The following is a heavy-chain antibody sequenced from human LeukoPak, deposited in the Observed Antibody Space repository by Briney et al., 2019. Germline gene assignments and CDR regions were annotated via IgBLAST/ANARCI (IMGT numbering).Heavy chain of an antibody. J-gene: IGHJ5*02. D-gene: IGHD3-3*01. V-gene: IGHV3-11*06. Sequence: EGSLRLSCAASGFTFSDYYMSWIRQAPGKGLEWVSYTSSSSYTYYADSVKGRFTISRDNAKNSLYLQMNSLRAEDTAVYYCAKDGAADDFWSGYYVDPWGQGTLVTVSS. CDR1: GFTFSDYY. CDR2: TSSSSYT. CDR3: AKDGAADDFWSGYYVDP.